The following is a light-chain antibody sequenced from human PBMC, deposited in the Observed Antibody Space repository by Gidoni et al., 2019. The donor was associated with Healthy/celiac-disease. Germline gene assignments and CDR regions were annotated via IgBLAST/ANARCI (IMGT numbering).Light chain of an antibody. CDR3: QQYGSSPRT. V-gene: IGKV3-20*01. CDR2: GAS. CDR1: QRVSSSY. Sequence: EIVLTQSPGTLSFSPGERATLSCRASQRVSSSYLAWYQQKPGQAPRLLIYGASSRATGIPDRFSGSGSGTDFTLTISRLEPEEFAVYYCQQYGSSPRTFGQGTKVEIK. J-gene: IGKJ1*01.